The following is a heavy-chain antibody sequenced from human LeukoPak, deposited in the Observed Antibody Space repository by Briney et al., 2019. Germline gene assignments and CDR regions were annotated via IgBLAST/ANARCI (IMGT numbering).Heavy chain of an antibody. CDR1: GGSVTSGNYY. Sequence: SQTLSLTCTVSGGSVTSGNYYWNWIRQPAGKGLEWIGRIYTNGGASYNPSLKSRVTISIDASKNQFSLKLSSVAAADTAVYYCAREPPGYWGQGILVTVSS. CDR2: IYTNGGA. V-gene: IGHV4-61*02. CDR3: AREPPGY. J-gene: IGHJ4*02.